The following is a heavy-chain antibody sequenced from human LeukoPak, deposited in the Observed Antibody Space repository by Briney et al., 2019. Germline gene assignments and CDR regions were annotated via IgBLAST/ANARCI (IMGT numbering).Heavy chain of an antibody. D-gene: IGHD5-18*01. J-gene: IGHJ4*02. CDR3: ARQTAMGRSGDY. Sequence: GESLKISCKASGYSFTSYWIGWVRQVPGKGLEWMGFIDPSDSETRYTPSFQGQVTISVDKSLTTAYLQWNSLKASDTAMYYCARQTAMGRSGDYWGQGTLVNVSS. V-gene: IGHV5-51*01. CDR2: IDPSDSET. CDR1: GYSFTSYW.